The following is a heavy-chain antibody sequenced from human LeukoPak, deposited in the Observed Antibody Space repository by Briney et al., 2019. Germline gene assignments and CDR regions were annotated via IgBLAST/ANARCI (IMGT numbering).Heavy chain of an antibody. Sequence: ASVSDSCMASGYTFTSYGITWVRQAPGQGLEWVGWISAYSGNTNYAQKLQGRATMTTDTSTSTAYMELWSLRSDDTAVYYCARDDGSGYYLRYFQHWGQGSLVTVSS. CDR2: ISAYSGNT. V-gene: IGHV1-18*01. CDR1: GYTFTSYG. CDR3: ARDDGSGYYLRYFQH. D-gene: IGHD3-22*01. J-gene: IGHJ1*01.